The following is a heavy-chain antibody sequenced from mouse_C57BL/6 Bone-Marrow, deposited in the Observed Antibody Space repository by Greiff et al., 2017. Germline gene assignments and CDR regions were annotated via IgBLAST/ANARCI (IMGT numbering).Heavy chain of an antibody. CDR2: IDPENGDT. Sequence: VQLQQSGAELVRPGASVKLSCTASGFNIKDDYMHWVKQRPEQGLEWIGWIDPENGDTEYASKFQGKATIPADTSSNTAYLQLSSLTSEDTAVYYCTAHMVTLDYWGQGTTLTVSS. CDR3: TAHMVTLDY. D-gene: IGHD2-2*01. J-gene: IGHJ2*01. V-gene: IGHV14-4*01. CDR1: GFNIKDDY.